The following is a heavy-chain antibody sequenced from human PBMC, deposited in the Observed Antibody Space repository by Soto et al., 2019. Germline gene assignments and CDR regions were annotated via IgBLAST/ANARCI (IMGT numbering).Heavy chain of an antibody. J-gene: IGHJ5*02. CDR1: GYAFANYY. CDR2: INPSGGST. CDR3: AKDPLTRGWFDP. V-gene: IGHV1-46*01. Sequence: ASLKLSWKASGYAFANYYMHWVRQAPGQGLEWVGIINPSGGSTTYAQRFQGRVTMTRDTSTSTVYMELNSLRADDTAVYYCAKDPLTRGWFDPWGQGTLVTVSS.